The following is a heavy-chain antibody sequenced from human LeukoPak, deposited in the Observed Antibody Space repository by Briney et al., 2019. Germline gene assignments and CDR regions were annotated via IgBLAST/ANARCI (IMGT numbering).Heavy chain of an antibody. J-gene: IGHJ4*02. Sequence: PSETLSLTCTVSDGSISSYYWSWIRQPPGKGLEWIGYIYYSGSTNYNPSLKSRVTISVDTSKNQFSLKLSSVTAADTAVYYCARDNSSDSIPPFFDYWGQGTLVTVSS. V-gene: IGHV4-59*01. CDR3: ARDNSSDSIPPFFDY. CDR2: IYYSGST. CDR1: DGSISSYY. D-gene: IGHD3-22*01.